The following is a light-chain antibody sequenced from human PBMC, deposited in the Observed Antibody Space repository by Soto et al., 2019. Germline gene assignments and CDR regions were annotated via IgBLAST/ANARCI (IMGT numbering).Light chain of an antibody. V-gene: IGLV2-14*01. CDR3: SSYTSTTPRYVI. CDR1: SSDVGGYNY. J-gene: IGLJ2*01. CDR2: EVS. Sequence: QSALTQPASVSGSPGQSITISCTGSSSDVGGYNYVSWYQQRPGKAPKLLIYEVSDRPSGISSRFSGSKSGNTASLTISGLQDEDEAAYYCSSYTSTTPRYVIFGGGTKLTVL.